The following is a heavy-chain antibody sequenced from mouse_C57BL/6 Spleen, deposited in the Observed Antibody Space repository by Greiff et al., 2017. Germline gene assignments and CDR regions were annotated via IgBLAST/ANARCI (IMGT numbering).Heavy chain of an antibody. CDR1: GYTFTSYW. CDR3: TSLYGPYYFDY. Sequence: QVQLQQPGAELVKPGASVKVSCKASGYTFTSYWMHWVKQRPGQGLEWIGRIHPSDSGTNYNQKFKGKDTLTVDKSSSTAYMQLSSLTSEDSAVYYCTSLYGPYYFDYWGQGTTLTVSS. J-gene: IGHJ2*01. V-gene: IGHV1-74*01. D-gene: IGHD1-1*02. CDR2: IHPSDSGT.